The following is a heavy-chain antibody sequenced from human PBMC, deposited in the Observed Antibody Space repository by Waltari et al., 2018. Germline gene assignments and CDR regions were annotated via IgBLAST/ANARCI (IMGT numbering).Heavy chain of an antibody. V-gene: IGHV4-59*11. CDR1: GGSISSHY. D-gene: IGHD5-12*01. Sequence: QVQLQESGPGLVKPSETLSLTCPVSGGSISSHYWSWIRQPPGKGLEWIGYIYYSGSTNYNPSLKSRVTISVDTSKNQFSLKLSSVTAADTAVYYCAIGYSGYGIFDYWGQGTLVTVSS. J-gene: IGHJ4*02. CDR2: IYYSGST. CDR3: AIGYSGYGIFDY.